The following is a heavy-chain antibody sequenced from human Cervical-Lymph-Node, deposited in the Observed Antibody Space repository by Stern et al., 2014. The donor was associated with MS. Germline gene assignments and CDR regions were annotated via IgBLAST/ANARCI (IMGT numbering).Heavy chain of an antibody. J-gene: IGHJ4*02. Sequence: QDTWKENAPTLVQPTQTITLTCTFSVFSLSPSGVGVVWIRQPPGKALEWLALIYWDDDKRYSPSLKSRLTITKDTSKNQVVLTMTNMDPVDTATYYCAHRGGGDWHFDYWGQGTLVTVSS. CDR1: VFSLSPSGVG. CDR2: IYWDDDK. CDR3: AHRGGGDWHFDY. V-gene: IGHV2-5*02. D-gene: IGHD2-21*02.